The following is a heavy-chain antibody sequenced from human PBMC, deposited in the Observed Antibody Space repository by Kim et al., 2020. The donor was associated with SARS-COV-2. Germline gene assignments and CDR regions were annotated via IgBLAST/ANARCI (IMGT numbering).Heavy chain of an antibody. D-gene: IGHD2-15*01. CDR3: ARVGCRYCSGGSSLNWF. CDR2: IYHSGST. CDR1: GYSISSGYY. Sequence: SETLSLTCTVSGYSISSGYYWGWIRQPPGKGLEWIGSIYHSGSTYYNPSLKSRVTISVDTSKNQFSLKLSSVTAADTAVYYCARVGCRYCSGGSSLNWF. V-gene: IGHV4-38-2*02. J-gene: IGHJ5*01.